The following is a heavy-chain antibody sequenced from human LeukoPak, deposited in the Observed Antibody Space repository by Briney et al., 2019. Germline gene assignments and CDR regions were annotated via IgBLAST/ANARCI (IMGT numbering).Heavy chain of an antibody. V-gene: IGHV4-59*01. CDR3: VRSGVARHYMDV. J-gene: IGHJ6*03. CDR1: GGSFSSYY. Sequence: SETLSLTCAVYGGSFSSYYWNWIRQPPGKGLEWIGFVYYSGSTTYNRSLKSRVTISVDTSKNQFSLKLSSVTAADTAVYYCVRSGVARHYMDVWGKGTTVTVSS. CDR2: VYYSGST. D-gene: IGHD5-12*01.